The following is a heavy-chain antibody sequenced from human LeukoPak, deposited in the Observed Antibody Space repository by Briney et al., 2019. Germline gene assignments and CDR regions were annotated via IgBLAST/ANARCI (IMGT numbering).Heavy chain of an antibody. CDR1: GFTFSSYA. J-gene: IGHJ2*01. V-gene: IGHV3-23*01. D-gene: IGHD5-24*01. CDR3: AKDGEMATIGWYFDL. Sequence: GSLRLSCATSGFTFSSYAMSWVRQAPGKGLEWASTISGRGGSTSYADSVKGRFTISRDKSKNTLYLQMNSLRADDTAVYYCAKDGEMATIGWYFDLWGRGTLVTVSS. CDR2: ISGRGGST.